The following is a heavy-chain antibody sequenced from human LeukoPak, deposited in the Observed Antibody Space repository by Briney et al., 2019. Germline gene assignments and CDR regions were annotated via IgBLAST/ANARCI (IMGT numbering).Heavy chain of an antibody. J-gene: IGHJ3*01. D-gene: IGHD2-21*02. CDR3: AKVVLLLTASDAFDF. CDR2: ISGNYGST. V-gene: IGHV3-23*01. CDR1: GFTFSSNA. Sequence: GGSLRLSCAASGFTFSSNAMSWVRQPPGKGLEWISTISGNYGSTYYADSVKGRFTISRDNFKNTVFLRMNSLRAEDTAVYYCAKVVLLLTASDAFDFWGQGTKVTVS.